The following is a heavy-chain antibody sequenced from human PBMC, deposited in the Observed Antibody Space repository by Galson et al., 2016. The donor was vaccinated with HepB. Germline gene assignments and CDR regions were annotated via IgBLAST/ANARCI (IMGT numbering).Heavy chain of an antibody. CDR1: GGSISSGYYY. Sequence: TLSLTCTVSGGSISSGYYYWSWIRQHPGKGLEWIGYIYYSGSTHYNPSLKSRVTISVDTSKNQFSLKLSSVTAADTAVYYCARVRRDDRSGFYPDYWGQGTLFTVSS. J-gene: IGHJ4*02. D-gene: IGHD3-22*01. CDR2: IYYSGST. V-gene: IGHV4-31*03. CDR3: ARVRRDDRSGFYPDY.